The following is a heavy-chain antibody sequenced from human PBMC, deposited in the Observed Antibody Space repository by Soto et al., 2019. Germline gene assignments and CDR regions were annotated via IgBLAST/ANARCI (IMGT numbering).Heavy chain of an antibody. V-gene: IGHV5-10-1*01. J-gene: IGHJ4*02. CDR1: GYRFTSYW. CDR2: IDPSDSYT. Sequence: GESLNISWKGSGYRFTSYWISWVRQMPGKGLEWMGRIDPSDSYTNYSPSFQGHVTISADKSISTAYLQWSSLKASDTAMYYCARMSAYGDSPGYWGQGTLVPVSS. CDR3: ARMSAYGDSPGY. D-gene: IGHD4-17*01.